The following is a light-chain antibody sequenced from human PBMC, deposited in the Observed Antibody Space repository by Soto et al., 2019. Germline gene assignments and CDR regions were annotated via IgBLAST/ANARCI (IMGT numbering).Light chain of an antibody. CDR1: SSNIGNNY. V-gene: IGLV1-51*01. Sequence: QSVLTQPPSVSAAPGQMVTISCSGSSSNIGNNYVSWYRQLPGTAPKLLIYDNNKRPSGIPDRFSGSKSGTSATLGTTGLQTGDEADYYCGTWDSSLSAEIFGGGTKLTVL. J-gene: IGLJ2*01. CDR2: DNN. CDR3: GTWDSSLSAEI.